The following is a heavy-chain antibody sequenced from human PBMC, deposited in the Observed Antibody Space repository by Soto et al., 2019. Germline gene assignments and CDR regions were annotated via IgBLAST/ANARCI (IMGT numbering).Heavy chain of an antibody. J-gene: IGHJ5*02. D-gene: IGHD2-21*01. V-gene: IGHV2-5*02. CDR3: AHRRIVGTSNWFDP. CDR2: IYWDDVQ. Sequence: QITLKESGPTLVKPTQTLTLTCTFSGFSLSTSGVGVGWIRQPPGKALEWLALIYWDDVQRYSPSLKSRLSITKDTAKIQVVLTMTHMDPVDTATYYCAHRRIVGTSNWFDPWGQGTLVTVSS. CDR1: GFSLSTSGVG.